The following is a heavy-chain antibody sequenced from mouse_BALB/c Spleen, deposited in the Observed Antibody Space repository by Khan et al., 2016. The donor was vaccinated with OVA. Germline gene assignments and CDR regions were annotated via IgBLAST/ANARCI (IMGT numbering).Heavy chain of an antibody. V-gene: IGHV2-6-7*01. D-gene: IGHD2-10*01. CDR3: ARAYYASYREAMDY. CDR2: IWGDGST. CDR1: GFSLTGYG. Sequence: QVRLQQSGPGLAAPSQSLSITCTASGFSLTGYGVNWVRQPPGKGLEWLGMIWGDGSTDYNSALKTRLSISKDNSKRQVFLKMTRLQTSDTARYYCARAYYASYREAMDYWGQGTSVTVSS. J-gene: IGHJ4*01.